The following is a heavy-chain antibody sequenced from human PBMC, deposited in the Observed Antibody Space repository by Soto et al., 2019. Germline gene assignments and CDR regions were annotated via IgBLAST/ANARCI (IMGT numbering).Heavy chain of an antibody. CDR3: ARRWGGIAAASKIRVPQASSGSHRSPDWFDP. CDR2: INHSGST. D-gene: IGHD6-13*01. V-gene: IGHV4-34*01. J-gene: IGHJ5*02. CDR1: GGSFSGYY. Sequence: SETLSLTCAAYGGSFSGYYWSWIRQPPGKGLEWIGEINHSGSTNYNPSLKSRVTISVDTSKNQFSLKLSSVTAADTAVYYCARRWGGIAAASKIRVPQASSGSHRSPDWFDPWGQGTLVTVSS.